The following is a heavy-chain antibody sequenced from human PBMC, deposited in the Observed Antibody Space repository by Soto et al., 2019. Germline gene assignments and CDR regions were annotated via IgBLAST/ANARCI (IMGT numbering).Heavy chain of an antibody. J-gene: IGHJ4*02. D-gene: IGHD5-18*01. Sequence: VASVKVSCKASGYTFTGYYMHWVRQAPGQGLEWMGWINPNSGGTNYAQKFQGWVTMTRDTSISTAYMELSRLRSDDTAVYYCARAIRGYSYGFDYWGQGTLVTVS. V-gene: IGHV1-2*04. CDR3: ARAIRGYSYGFDY. CDR1: GYTFTGYY. CDR2: INPNSGGT.